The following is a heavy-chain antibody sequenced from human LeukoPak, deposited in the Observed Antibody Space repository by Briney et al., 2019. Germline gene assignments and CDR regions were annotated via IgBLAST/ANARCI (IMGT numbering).Heavy chain of an antibody. CDR2: ISSSSSYI. CDR1: GFTFSSYS. J-gene: IGHJ5*02. Sequence: NPGGSLRLSCAASGFTFSSYSMNWVRQAPGKGLEWVSSISSSSSYIYYADSVKGRFTISRDNAKNSLYLQMNSLRAEDTAVYYCARAYYGSGSYYWFDLWGQGTLVTVSS. V-gene: IGHV3-21*01. D-gene: IGHD3-10*01. CDR3: ARAYYGSGSYYWFDL.